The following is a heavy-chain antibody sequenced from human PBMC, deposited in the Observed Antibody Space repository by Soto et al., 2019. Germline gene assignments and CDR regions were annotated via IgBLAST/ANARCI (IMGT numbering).Heavy chain of an antibody. Sequence: SVKVSCKASGGTFVSHGIAWVRQAPGQGLEWMGGFIAMLGTPTYAKKVQGRATITADESLTSSYLELGSLRSEDTAVYFCARGAMANFDYWGQGTVVTV. J-gene: IGHJ4*02. D-gene: IGHD5-18*01. CDR3: ARGAMANFDY. CDR2: FIAMLGTP. CDR1: GGTFVSHG. V-gene: IGHV1-69*13.